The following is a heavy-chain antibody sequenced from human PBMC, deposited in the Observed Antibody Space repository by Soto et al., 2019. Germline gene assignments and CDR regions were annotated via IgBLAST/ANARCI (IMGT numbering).Heavy chain of an antibody. V-gene: IGHV4-4*07. J-gene: IGHJ3*02. D-gene: IGHD1-7*01. CDR2: IYTSGST. CDR3: ARVGKLELQGGAFDI. Sequence: SETLSLTCTVSGGSISSYYWSWIRQPAGKGLEWIGRIYTSGSTNYDPSLKSRVTMSVDTSKNQFSLKLSSVTAADTAVYYCARVGKLELQGGAFDIWGQGTMVTVSS. CDR1: GGSISSYY.